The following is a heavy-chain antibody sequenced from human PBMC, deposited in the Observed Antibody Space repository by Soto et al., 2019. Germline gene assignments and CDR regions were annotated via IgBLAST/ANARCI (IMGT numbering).Heavy chain of an antibody. V-gene: IGHV1-3*01. J-gene: IGHJ5*02. CDR2: INASNGNT. CDR3: ARDPVVPAATYNWFDP. CDR1: GYTFTSYA. Sequence: ASVKVSCKASGYTFTSYAMHWVRQAPGQRLEWMGWINASNGNTKYSQKFQGRVTITRDTSASTAYMELSSLRSEDTAVYYCARDPVVPAATYNWFDPWGQGTLVTVSS. D-gene: IGHD2-2*01.